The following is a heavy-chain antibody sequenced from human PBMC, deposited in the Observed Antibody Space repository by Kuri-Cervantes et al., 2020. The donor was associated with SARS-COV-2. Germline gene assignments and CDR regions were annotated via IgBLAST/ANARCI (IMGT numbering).Heavy chain of an antibody. CDR1: GGTFSNYA. Sequence: SVKVSCKASGGTFSNYALSWVRQAPGQGLEWMGGIIPIFGTTNYAQRFQGRVTIIADGSTSTAYMELSRLRSDDTAVYYCAQAPSRGAWFDPWGQGTLVTVSS. J-gene: IGHJ5*02. V-gene: IGHV1-69*13. CDR2: IIPIFGTT. CDR3: AQAPSRGAWFDP.